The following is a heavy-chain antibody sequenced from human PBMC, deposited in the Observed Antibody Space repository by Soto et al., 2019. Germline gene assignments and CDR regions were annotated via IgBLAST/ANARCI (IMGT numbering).Heavy chain of an antibody. CDR2: ISPYSGYT. CDR3: TREASVVILAAQPSHFDS. CDR1: GYNFIKYG. V-gene: IGHV1-18*01. Sequence: QVQLVQSGAEVKKPGASVKVSCKGLGYNFIKYGINWVRQAPGQGLEWMGWISPYSGYTHSAQKFQGRLTRTTDTAATTAYMELRSLRSADTALYYCTREASVVILAAQPSHFDSWGQGTLVTVSS. J-gene: IGHJ4*02. D-gene: IGHD2-2*01.